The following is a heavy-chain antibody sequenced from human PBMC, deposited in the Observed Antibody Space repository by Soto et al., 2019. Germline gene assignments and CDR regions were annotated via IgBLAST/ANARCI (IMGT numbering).Heavy chain of an antibody. CDR3: ARGDIVVVPAAIPDNWFDT. J-gene: IGHJ5*02. CDR2: INPNSGGT. D-gene: IGHD2-2*02. V-gene: IGHV1-2*04. CDR1: GYTFTGYY. Sequence: GASVKVSCKASGYTFTGYYMHWVRQAPGQGLEWMGWINPNSGGTNYAQKFQGWVTMARDTSISTAYMELSRLRSDDTAVYYCARGDIVVVPAAIPDNWFDTWGQGTLVTVSS.